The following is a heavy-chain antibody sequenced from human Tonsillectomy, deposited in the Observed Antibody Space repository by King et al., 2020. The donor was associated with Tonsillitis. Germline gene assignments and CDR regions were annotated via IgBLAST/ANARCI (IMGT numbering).Heavy chain of an antibody. Sequence: VQLVESGGGVVQPGRSLRLSCAASGILFSAYGMHWVRQAPGKGLEWVAVISYDGTIEDYADSVKGRFTISRDNSRNTVFLQMKSLRADDTAVYFCAGGSPLISLWGQGTLVTVSS. CDR1: GILFSAYG. J-gene: IGHJ4*02. V-gene: IGHV3-30*03. CDR3: AGGSPLISL. D-gene: IGHD3-16*01. CDR2: ISYDGTIE.